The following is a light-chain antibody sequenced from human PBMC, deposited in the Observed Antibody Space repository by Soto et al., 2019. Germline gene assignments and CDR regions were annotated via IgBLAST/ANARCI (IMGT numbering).Light chain of an antibody. V-gene: IGLV1-51*02. Sequence: QSVLTQPPSVSAAPGQKVTISCSGSNSNIGNNYVSWYQELPGTAPKLLVFENNKRPSGIPDRFSGSKSGTSATLDITGLQTGDEAAYYCGTWDNTLSAVIFGGGTKVTVL. CDR2: ENN. CDR3: GTWDNTLSAVI. J-gene: IGLJ2*01. CDR1: NSNIGNNY.